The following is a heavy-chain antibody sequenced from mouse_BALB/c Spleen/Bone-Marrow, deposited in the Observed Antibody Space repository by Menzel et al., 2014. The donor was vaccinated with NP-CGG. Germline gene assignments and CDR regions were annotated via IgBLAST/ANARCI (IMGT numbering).Heavy chain of an antibody. J-gene: IGHJ4*01. V-gene: IGHV1-9*01. CDR3: ARGIDYYAMDY. Sequence: VKLMESGAGLMKPGASVKISCKATGYTFSSYWIEWVRQRPGHGLEWIGEILPGSGSTNYNEKFKGKATFTADTSSNTAYMQLSSLTSEDSAVYYCARGIDYYAMDYWGQGTSVTVSS. CDR1: GYTFSSYW. CDR2: ILPGSGST.